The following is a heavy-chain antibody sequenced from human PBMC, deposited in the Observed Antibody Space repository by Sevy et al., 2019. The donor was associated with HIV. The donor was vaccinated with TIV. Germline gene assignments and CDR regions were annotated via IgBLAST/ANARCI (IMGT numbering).Heavy chain of an antibody. CDR1: GFTFSSYA. CDR2: ISYDGSKK. CDR3: ARDRWPSNYYYGMDV. V-gene: IGHV3-30-3*01. Sequence: GGSLRLSCAASGFTFSSYAMHWVRQAPGKGLEWVAVISYDGSKKYYAHSVRGRFTISRDNSKNTLYLQVNTLRPDDTAAYYCARDRWPSNYYYGMDVWGQGTTVTVSS. D-gene: IGHD2-8*01. J-gene: IGHJ6*02.